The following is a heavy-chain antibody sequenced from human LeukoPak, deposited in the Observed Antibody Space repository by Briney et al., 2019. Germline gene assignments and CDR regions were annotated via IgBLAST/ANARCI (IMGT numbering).Heavy chain of an antibody. CDR1: GYTLTELS. CDR3: ARARITMVRGVYLGGYFDY. V-gene: IGHV1-24*01. J-gene: IGHJ4*02. CDR2: FDPEDGET. D-gene: IGHD3-10*01. Sequence: ASVKVSCKVSGYTLTELSMHWVRQAPGKGLEWMGGFDPEDGETIYAQKFQGRVTMTEDTSTDTAYMELSSLRSEDTAVYYCARARITMVRGVYLGGYFDYWGQGTLVTVSS.